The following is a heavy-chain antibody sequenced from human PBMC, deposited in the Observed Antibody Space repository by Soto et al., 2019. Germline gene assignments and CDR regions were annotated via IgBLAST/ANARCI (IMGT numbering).Heavy chain of an antibody. D-gene: IGHD6-19*01. CDR3: ARHEAPSGWYFDY. Sequence: PSETLSLTCAVYGGSFSDYYWSWIRQPPGKGLEWIGEINHSGSTNYNPSLKSRVTISVGTSKNQFSLKLSSVTAADTAVYYCARHEAPSGWYFDYWGQGTLVTVSS. CDR1: GGSFSDYY. J-gene: IGHJ4*02. CDR2: INHSGST. V-gene: IGHV4-34*01.